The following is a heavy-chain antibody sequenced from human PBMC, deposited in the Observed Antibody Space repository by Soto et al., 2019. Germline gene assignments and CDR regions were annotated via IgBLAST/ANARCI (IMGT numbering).Heavy chain of an antibody. D-gene: IGHD3-10*01. CDR3: AENYYGAGSYLMMDDY. CDR2: ISYDGNNK. CDR1: AFSFSSYA. Sequence: QVQLVESGGGVVQPGRSLRLSCVASAFSFSSYAMHWVRQAPGKGLEWVAVISYDGNNKWYADSVKGRFTISRDKYENTLYLQMTSLRAEDTAVYYCAENYYGAGSYLMMDDYWGQGTLVTVSA. J-gene: IGHJ4*02. V-gene: IGHV3-30*03.